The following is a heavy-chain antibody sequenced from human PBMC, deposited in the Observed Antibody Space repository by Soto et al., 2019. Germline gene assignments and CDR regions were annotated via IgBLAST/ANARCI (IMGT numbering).Heavy chain of an antibody. CDR2: INHGGST. J-gene: IGHJ5*02. V-gene: IGHV4-34*01. D-gene: IGHD5-12*01. CDR3: ARTDIVTTNWFDP. Sequence: QVHLQQWGAGLLKPSEPLSLTCAVYGESFIGYYWTWIRQSPGEGLEWIGEINHGGSTNYNPSLKSRVTISIDTSKNQFSLKLTSVTAADTSVYYCARTDIVTTNWFDPWGQGTLVTVSS. CDR1: GESFIGYY.